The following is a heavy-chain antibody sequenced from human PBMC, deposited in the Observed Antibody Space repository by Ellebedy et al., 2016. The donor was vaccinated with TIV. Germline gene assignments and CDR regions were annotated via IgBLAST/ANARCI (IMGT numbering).Heavy chain of an antibody. CDR3: AKRVTMVREGITYYHYAMDV. V-gene: IGHV3-23*01. D-gene: IGHD3-10*01. J-gene: IGHJ6*02. CDR1: EFTFSSYA. CDR2: ISGSGDST. Sequence: PGGSLRLSCAASEFTFSSYAMSWVRQAPGKGLEWVSTISGSGDSTYYADSVKGRFTISRDNSKNTLYLQMNSLRAEDTAVYYCAKRVTMVREGITYYHYAMDVWGQGTTVTVSS.